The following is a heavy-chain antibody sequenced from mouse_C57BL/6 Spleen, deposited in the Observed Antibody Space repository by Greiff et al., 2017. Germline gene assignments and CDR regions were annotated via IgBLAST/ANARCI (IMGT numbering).Heavy chain of an antibody. D-gene: IGHD5-1*01. Sequence: EVKLMESGGGLVKPGWSLKLSCAASGFTFSSYAMSWVRQTPEKRLEWVATISDGGSYTYYPDNVKGRFTISRDNAKNNLYLQMSHLKSEDTAMYYCARDRSTFAYWGQGTLVTVSA. CDR2: ISDGGSYT. CDR1: GFTFSSYA. V-gene: IGHV5-4*01. CDR3: ARDRSTFAY. J-gene: IGHJ3*01.